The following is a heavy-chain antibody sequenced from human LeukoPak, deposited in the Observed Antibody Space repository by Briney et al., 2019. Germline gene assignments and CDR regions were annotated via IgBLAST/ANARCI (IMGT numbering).Heavy chain of an antibody. V-gene: IGHV1-2*02. Sequence: ASVKVSCKAPGYTFTGYYMHWVRQAPGQGLEWMGWINPNSGGTNYAQKFQGRVTMTRDTSVSTAYMELSRLRSDDTAVYYCARDLAGYCSSTSCHDRDYWGQGTLVTVSS. CDR1: GYTFTGYY. D-gene: IGHD2-2*01. CDR2: INPNSGGT. CDR3: ARDLAGYCSSTSCHDRDY. J-gene: IGHJ4*02.